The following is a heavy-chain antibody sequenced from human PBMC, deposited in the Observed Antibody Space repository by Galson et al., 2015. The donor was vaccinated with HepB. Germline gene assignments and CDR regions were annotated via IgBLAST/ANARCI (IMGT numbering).Heavy chain of an antibody. CDR1: GFTFSDYY. CDR2: ISSSGSTI. Sequence: SLRLSCAASGFTFSDYYMSWIRQAPGKGLEWVSYISSSGSTIYYADSVKGRFTISRDNAKDSLYLQMNSLRAEDTAVYYCARVGTIFGVVTNFDYWGQGTLVTVSS. CDR3: ARVGTIFGVVTNFDY. V-gene: IGHV3-11*01. D-gene: IGHD3-3*01. J-gene: IGHJ4*02.